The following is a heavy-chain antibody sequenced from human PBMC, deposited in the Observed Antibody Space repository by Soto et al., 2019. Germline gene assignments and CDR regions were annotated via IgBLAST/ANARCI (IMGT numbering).Heavy chain of an antibody. Sequence: QVHLVQSGAEVKKPGASVKVSCKASGYTFTSYGITWVRQAPGQGLEWMGWISAHNGNTDYAQKHQGRVIVTRDTSTRTAYMELRSLISDDTAVYSCARGRYGDYWGQGALVTVSS. CDR3: ARGRYGDY. J-gene: IGHJ4*02. CDR1: GYTFTSYG. D-gene: IGHD1-1*01. CDR2: ISAHNGNT. V-gene: IGHV1-18*01.